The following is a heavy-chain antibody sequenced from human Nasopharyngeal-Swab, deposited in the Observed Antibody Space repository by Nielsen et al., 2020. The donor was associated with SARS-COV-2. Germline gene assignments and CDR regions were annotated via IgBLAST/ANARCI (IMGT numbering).Heavy chain of an antibody. CDR2: IYYSGST. J-gene: IGHJ6*02. CDR3: ARDGYGSGGMDV. CDR1: GGSISSCGYY. V-gene: IGHV4-31*03. D-gene: IGHD3-10*01. Sequence: SETLSLTCTVSGGSISSCGYYWSWIRQHPGKGLEWIGYIYYSGSTYYNPSLKSRVAISVDTSKNQFTLKLSSVTAADTAVYYCARDGYGSGGMDVWGQGTTVTVSS.